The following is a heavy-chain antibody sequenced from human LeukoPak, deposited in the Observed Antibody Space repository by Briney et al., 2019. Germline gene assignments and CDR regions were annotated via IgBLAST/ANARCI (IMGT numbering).Heavy chain of an antibody. CDR3: ARGSAVPCTSTNCHAPLDY. Sequence: ASVKVSCKASGYTFTDYYIVWMRQAPGRGLEYMGWINPNSGATRNGQNFQGRITMTRDTSGRTVYMDLRTLSSDDAAIYFCARGSAVPCTSTNCHAPLDYWGQGTLVTVSS. CDR1: GYTFTDYY. CDR2: INPNSGAT. D-gene: IGHD2-2*01. J-gene: IGHJ4*02. V-gene: IGHV1-2*02.